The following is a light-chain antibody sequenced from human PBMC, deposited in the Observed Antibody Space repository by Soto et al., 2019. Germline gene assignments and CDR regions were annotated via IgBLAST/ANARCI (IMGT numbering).Light chain of an antibody. J-gene: IGLJ1*01. CDR2: GNS. CDR3: SSYAGNSRYV. CDR1: SSNIGAGYD. V-gene: IGLV1-40*01. Sequence: QSVLTQPPSVSGAPGQRVTTSCTGSSSNIGAGYDVHWYQQLPGTAPKLLIYGNSNRPSGVPDRFSGSKSGTSASLAITGLQAEDEADYYCSSYAGNSRYVFGTGTKVTVL.